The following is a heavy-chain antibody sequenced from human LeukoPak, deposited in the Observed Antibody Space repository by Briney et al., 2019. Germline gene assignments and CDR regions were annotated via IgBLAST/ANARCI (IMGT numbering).Heavy chain of an antibody. Sequence: GGSLRLSCAASGFTFSSYEMNWVRQAPGKGLEWVSYISSSGSTIYYADSVKGRFTISRDNAKNSLYLQMNSLRAEDTAVYYCALDYVWGSSPYWGQGTLVTVSS. V-gene: IGHV3-48*03. J-gene: IGHJ4*02. CDR2: ISSSGSTI. CDR3: ALDYVWGSSPY. D-gene: IGHD3-16*01. CDR1: GFTFSSYE.